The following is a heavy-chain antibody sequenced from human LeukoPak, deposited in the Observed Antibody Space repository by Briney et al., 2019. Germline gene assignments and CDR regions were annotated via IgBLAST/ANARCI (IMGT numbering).Heavy chain of an antibody. D-gene: IGHD2-15*01. CDR1: GFTVSSNY. CDR3: AKDGSRAWDIGFQH. Sequence: GGSLRLSCAASGFTVSSNYMSWVRQAPGKGLGWVSVIYSGGSTYYADSVKGRFTISRDNSKNTLYLQMNSLRAEDTAVYYCAKDGSRAWDIGFQHWGQGTLVTVSS. V-gene: IGHV3-66*01. J-gene: IGHJ1*01. CDR2: IYSGGST.